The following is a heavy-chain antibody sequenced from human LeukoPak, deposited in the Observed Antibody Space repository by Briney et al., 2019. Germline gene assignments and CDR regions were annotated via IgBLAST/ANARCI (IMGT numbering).Heavy chain of an antibody. CDR3: ARNGLLWFGELL. D-gene: IGHD3-10*01. V-gene: IGHV4-39*01. Sequence: SETLSLTCTVSGGSISSSSYYWGWIRQPPGKGLEWIGSIYYSGSTYYNPSLKSRVTISVDTSKNQFSLKLSSVTAADTAVYYCARNGLLWFGELLWGQGTLVTPPQ. CDR1: GGSISSSSYY. J-gene: IGHJ4*02. CDR2: IYYSGST.